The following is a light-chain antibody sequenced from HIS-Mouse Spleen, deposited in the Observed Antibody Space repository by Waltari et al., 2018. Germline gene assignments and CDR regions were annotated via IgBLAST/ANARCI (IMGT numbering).Light chain of an antibody. V-gene: IGLV2-14*03. Sequence: QSALTQPASVSGSPGQSTTISCTGTSSDVGGYNYVSWYQQHPGKAPKRMLYDVSNRPSGGSNRFSGSKSGNTASLTISGLQAEDESDYYCSSYTSSSTLVFGGGTKL. J-gene: IGLJ3*02. CDR3: SSYTSSSTLV. CDR1: SSDVGGYNY. CDR2: DVS.